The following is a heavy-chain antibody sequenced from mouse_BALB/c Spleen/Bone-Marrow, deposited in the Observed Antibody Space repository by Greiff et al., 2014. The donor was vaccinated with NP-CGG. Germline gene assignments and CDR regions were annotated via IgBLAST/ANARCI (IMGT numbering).Heavy chain of an antibody. D-gene: IGHD2-4*01. V-gene: IGHV1-54*01. J-gene: IGHJ4*01. CDR1: GYAFTSYL. Sequence: VQLQQSGAELVRPGTSVKVSCKGSGYAFTSYLIGWVKQRPGQGLEWIGVINSGSGGTKYNEKFKGKATLTADKSSSTAYMQLSSLTSDDSAVYFCARAITDAMDYWGQGTSVTVSS. CDR2: INSGSGGT. CDR3: ARAITDAMDY.